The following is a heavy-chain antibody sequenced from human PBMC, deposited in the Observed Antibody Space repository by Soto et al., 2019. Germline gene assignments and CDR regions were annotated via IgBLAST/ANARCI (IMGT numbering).Heavy chain of an antibody. CDR1: GFSLTTSGMF. CDR3: ARITQGDYFWFDP. D-gene: IGHD4-17*01. J-gene: IGHJ5*02. Sequence: SGPTLVNPTQTLTLPFSFSGFSLTTSGMFVGWIRQPPGKALEWLALIDWDDGKFYSPSLKTRLTISKDTSKNQVVLTMTNMDPVDTATYFCARITQGDYFWFDPWGPGTLVTVSS. V-gene: IGHV2-70*12. CDR2: IDWDDGK.